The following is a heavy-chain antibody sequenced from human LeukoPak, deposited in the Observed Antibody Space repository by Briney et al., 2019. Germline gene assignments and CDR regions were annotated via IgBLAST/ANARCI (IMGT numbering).Heavy chain of an antibody. D-gene: IGHD6-19*01. Sequence: GGSLRLSCAASGFTFSSYAMSWVRQAPGKGLEWVSAISGSGGSTYYADSVKGRFTISRDNSMQMSSLRTEDTSVYYCVKGGGSSGWYSYDYWGQGTLVTVSS. CDR2: ISGSGGST. CDR3: VKGGGSSGWYSYDY. V-gene: IGHV3-23*01. J-gene: IGHJ4*02. CDR1: GFTFSSYA.